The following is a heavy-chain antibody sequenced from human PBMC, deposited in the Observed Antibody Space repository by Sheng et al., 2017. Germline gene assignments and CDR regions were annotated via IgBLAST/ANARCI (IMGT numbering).Heavy chain of an antibody. CDR2: INPISGGT. Sequence: QAQLVQSGAEVKEPGASVKVSCKASAYTFSAYHIHWVRQAPGQGLEWMGWINPISGGTSSAQKFQGRVALTRDTSVSSAFMELSSLRSDDTAVYYCARELTDTRYYDYWGLGTLVTVSS. CDR3: ARELTDTRYYDY. CDR1: AYTFSAYH. J-gene: IGHJ4*02. V-gene: IGHV1-2*02. D-gene: IGHD3-9*01.